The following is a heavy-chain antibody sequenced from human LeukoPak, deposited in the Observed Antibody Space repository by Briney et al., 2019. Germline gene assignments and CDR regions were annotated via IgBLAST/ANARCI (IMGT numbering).Heavy chain of an antibody. V-gene: IGHV1-18*01. Sequence: ASVKVPCKASGYTFINYGITWVRQAPGQGLEWMGWVNAYNGDTNYGQNFQGRVTVTTDTSTSTGYMEVKSLRSDDTAVYYCARVTLHDYGSGRYAFDIWGQGTMVTVSS. CDR2: VNAYNGDT. D-gene: IGHD3-10*01. J-gene: IGHJ3*02. CDR1: GYTFINYG. CDR3: ARVTLHDYGSGRYAFDI.